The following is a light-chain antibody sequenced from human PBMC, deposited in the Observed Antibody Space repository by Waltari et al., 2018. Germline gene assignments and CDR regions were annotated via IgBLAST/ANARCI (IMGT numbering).Light chain of an antibody. CDR1: QSVSTF. CDR2: HAS. V-gene: IGKV3-11*01. Sequence: EIFLTQSPATLSLAPGERATLSCRASQSVSTFLAWYQQKPGQAPRLLIYHASTRATGVPARFSGSGSGTDVTLTISSLEPEAFGVYYCQQRANWPPLTFGGGTKVEI. CDR3: QQRANWPPLT. J-gene: IGKJ4*01.